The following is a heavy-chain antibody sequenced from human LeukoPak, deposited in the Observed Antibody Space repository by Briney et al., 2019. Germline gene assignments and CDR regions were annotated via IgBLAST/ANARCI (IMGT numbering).Heavy chain of an antibody. CDR2: VNHRGST. CDR3: ASFYCSGGSCYQYYYYYYMDV. Sequence: SETLSLTCDVSGGFFSGYFWSWLRQTPGKGLEWIAEVNHRGSTNYNPSLRSRFTISVDTSKNQFSLKLSSVTAAATAVYYCASFYCSGGSCYQYYYYYYMDVWGKGTTVTISS. V-gene: IGHV4-34*01. J-gene: IGHJ6*03. D-gene: IGHD2-15*01. CDR1: GGFFSGYF.